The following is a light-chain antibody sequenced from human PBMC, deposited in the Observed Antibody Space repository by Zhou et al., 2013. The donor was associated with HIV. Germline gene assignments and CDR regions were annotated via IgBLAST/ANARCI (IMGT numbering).Light chain of an antibody. CDR1: QSLVYSDRKIY. CDR3: MQGTHWPST. J-gene: IGKJ4*01. V-gene: IGKV2-30*01. Sequence: DVVMTQSPLSLPVTPGQPASISCRSSQSLVYSDRKIYLNWFQQRPGQSPRRLIYKVSNRDSWVPDRFSGSGSGTDFTLKISRVEAEDVGVYYCMQGTHWPSTFGGRGPRWRIK. CDR2: KVS.